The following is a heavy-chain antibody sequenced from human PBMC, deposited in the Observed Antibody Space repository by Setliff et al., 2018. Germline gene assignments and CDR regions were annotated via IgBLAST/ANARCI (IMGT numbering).Heavy chain of an antibody. CDR2: INHDGGS. V-gene: IGHV4-34*01. D-gene: IGHD3-22*01. J-gene: IGHJ4*02. CDR3: ARGQDYYDPSGYYKLGY. CDR1: GESLRGYY. Sequence: SETLSLTCAVYGESLRGYYWTWIRQSPGKGLEWIGEINHDGGSNYNPSPKSRVTMSIDMSEKQFSLKLRSVTVADTAVYYCARGQDYYDPSGYYKLGYWGPGTLVTVS.